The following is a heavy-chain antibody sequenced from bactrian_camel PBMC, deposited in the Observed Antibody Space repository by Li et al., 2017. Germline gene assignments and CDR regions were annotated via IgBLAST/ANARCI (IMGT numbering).Heavy chain of an antibody. J-gene: IGHJ4*01. CDR1: GYTYNRNC. CDR2: IATGSGNT. V-gene: IGHV3S40*01. D-gene: IGHD1*01. CDR3: AADMACGFSSLFSAGFYTY. Sequence: DVQLVESGGGSVQAGGSLGLSCAASGYTYNRNCMAWFRQAPGKEREGVARIATGSGNTYYADSVKGRFTISQDNAKNTVCLQMNSLKPEDTAMYYCAADMACGFSSLFSAGFYTYWGQGTQVTV.